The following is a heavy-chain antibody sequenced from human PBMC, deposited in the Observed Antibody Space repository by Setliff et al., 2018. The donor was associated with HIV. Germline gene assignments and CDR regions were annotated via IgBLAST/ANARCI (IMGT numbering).Heavy chain of an antibody. J-gene: IGHJ6*03. D-gene: IGHD2-2*01. CDR1: GGSISSSSYY. V-gene: IGHV4-39*01. Sequence: PSETLSLTCTVSGGSISSSSYYWGWIRQPPGKGLEWIGSIYYSGSTYYNPSLKSRVTISVDTSKNQFSLKLSSVTAADTAVYYCARHGVGYCSSTSCYGVPYYYMDVWGKGTTVTV. CDR2: IYYSGST. CDR3: ARHGVGYCSSTSCYGVPYYYMDV.